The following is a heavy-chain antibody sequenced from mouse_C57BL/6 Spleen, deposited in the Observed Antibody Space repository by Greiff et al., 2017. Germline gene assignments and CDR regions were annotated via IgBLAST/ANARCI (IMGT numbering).Heavy chain of an antibody. Sequence: QVQLKQSGAELVRPGTSVKMSCKASGYTFTNYWIGWAKQRPGHGLEWIGDIYPGGGYTNYNEKFKGKATLTADKSSSTAYMQFSSLTSEDSAIYYCAIGHNAEYDLDYWGQGTTLTVSS. J-gene: IGHJ2*01. CDR1: GYTFTNYW. CDR2: IYPGGGYT. D-gene: IGHD5-1*01. V-gene: IGHV1-63*01. CDR3: AIGHNAEYDLDY.